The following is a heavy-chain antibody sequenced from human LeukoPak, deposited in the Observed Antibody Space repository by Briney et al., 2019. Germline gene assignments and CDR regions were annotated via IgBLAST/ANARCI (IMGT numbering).Heavy chain of an antibody. CDR1: GYTFTSYY. V-gene: IGHV1-69*02. CDR2: IIPILGIA. J-gene: IGHJ6*02. Sequence: SVKVSCKASGYTFTSYYIHWVRQAPGQGLEWMGRIIPILGIANYAQKFQGRVTITADKSTSTAYMELSSLRSEDTAVYYCATSGSYSYYYYYGMDVWGQGTTVTVSS. CDR3: ATSGSYSYYYYYGMDV. D-gene: IGHD1-26*01.